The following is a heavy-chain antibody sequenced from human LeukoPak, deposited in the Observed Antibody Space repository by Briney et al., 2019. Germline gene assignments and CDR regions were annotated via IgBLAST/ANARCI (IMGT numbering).Heavy chain of an antibody. CDR3: ARSEAAQRMWFDY. D-gene: IGHD2-15*01. CDR1: GGSISSGGYY. Sequence: PSQTLSLTCTVSGGSISSGGYYWSWIRQHPGKGLEWIGYIYYSGSTYYNLYLKSRVTISVDTSKNQFSLKLSSVTAADTAVYYCARSEAAQRMWFDYWGQGTLVTVSS. CDR2: IYYSGST. V-gene: IGHV4-31*03. J-gene: IGHJ4*02.